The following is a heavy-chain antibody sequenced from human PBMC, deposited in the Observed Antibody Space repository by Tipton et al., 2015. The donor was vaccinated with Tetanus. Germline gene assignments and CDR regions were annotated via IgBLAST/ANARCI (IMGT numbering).Heavy chain of an antibody. CDR1: GFIFSSYG. V-gene: IGHV3-33*01. CDR2: SWYDGTDQ. J-gene: IGHJ4*02. CDR3: AREADCSGGSCFSGDFDN. Sequence: AASGFIFSSYGIHWVRQAPGKGLEWVAVSWYDGTDQYYADSVKGRFSISRDNSKNTLYLQMNSLRAEDTAVYYCAREADCSGGSCFSGDFDNWGQGTQVPVSS. D-gene: IGHD2-15*01.